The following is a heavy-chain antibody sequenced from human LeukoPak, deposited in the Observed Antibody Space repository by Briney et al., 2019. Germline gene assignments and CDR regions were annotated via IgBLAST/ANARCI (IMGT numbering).Heavy chain of an antibody. CDR3: AHFSLGGSGSYHFDY. CDR1: GFSLSTTGVG. D-gene: IGHD3-10*01. V-gene: IGHV2-5*02. Sequence: SGPTLVNPTQTLTLTCTFSGFSLSTTGVGVAWIRQPPGKALEWLALIYWDDEKRYSPSLKSRLTITKDTSKNQVVLTMTNMDPVDTATYYCAHFSLGGSGSYHFDYWGQGTLVTFSS. J-gene: IGHJ4*02. CDR2: IYWDDEK.